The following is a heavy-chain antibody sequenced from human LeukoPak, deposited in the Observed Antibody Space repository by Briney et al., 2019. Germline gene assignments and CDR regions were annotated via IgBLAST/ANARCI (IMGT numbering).Heavy chain of an antibody. CDR2: ISGSGGST. D-gene: IGHD2-2*01. Sequence: PGGSLRLSCAASGFTFSSYAMSRVRQAPGKGLEWVSAISGSGGSTYYADSVKGRFTISRDNSKNTLYLQMNSLRAEDTAVYYCAKDHRYLDCSSTSCPDYWGQGTLVTVSS. J-gene: IGHJ4*02. V-gene: IGHV3-23*01. CDR3: AKDHRYLDCSSTSCPDY. CDR1: GFTFSSYA.